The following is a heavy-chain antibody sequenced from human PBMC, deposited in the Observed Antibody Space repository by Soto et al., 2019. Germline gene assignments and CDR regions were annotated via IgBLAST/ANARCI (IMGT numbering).Heavy chain of an antibody. CDR1: GDSISSSSYY. D-gene: IGHD3-16*01. CDR2: FSYSGST. J-gene: IGHJ3*01. V-gene: IGHV4-39*01. CDR3: ARSRRIWGMR. Sequence: QLQLQESGPGLVKPSETLSLTCTVSGDSISSSSYYWGWIRQPPGKGLEWIGSFSYSGSTFYNPSLESRVTISGDASKNQFSLKLGSVTAADTAVYYCARSRRIWGMRWGQGTMVTVSS.